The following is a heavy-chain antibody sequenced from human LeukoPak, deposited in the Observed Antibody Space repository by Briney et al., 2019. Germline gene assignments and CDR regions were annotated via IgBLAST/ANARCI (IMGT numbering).Heavy chain of an antibody. D-gene: IGHD6-19*01. CDR3: ARDYSSGWYEFDP. Sequence: ASVKVFCKASGYTFTSYDINWVRHATGQGLEWMGWMNPNSGNTGYAQKFQGRVTITRNTSIITAYMELSSLRSEDTAVYYCARDYSSGWYEFDPWGQGTLVTVSS. V-gene: IGHV1-8*03. CDR2: MNPNSGNT. J-gene: IGHJ5*02. CDR1: GYTFTSYD.